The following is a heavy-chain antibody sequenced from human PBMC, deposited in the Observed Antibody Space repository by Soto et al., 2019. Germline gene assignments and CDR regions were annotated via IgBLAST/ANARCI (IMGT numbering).Heavy chain of an antibody. CDR3: SRFGESSNWFDP. D-gene: IGHD3-10*01. CDR1: GGSISSGGYS. CDR2: IYHSGGT. Sequence: KTSETLSLTCAVSGGSISSGGYSWSWIRQPPGKGLEWIGYIYHSGGTYYNPSLKSRVTISVDRSKNQFSLKLSSVTAADTAVYYCSRFGESSNWFDPWGQGTLVTVSS. V-gene: IGHV4-30-2*01. J-gene: IGHJ5*02.